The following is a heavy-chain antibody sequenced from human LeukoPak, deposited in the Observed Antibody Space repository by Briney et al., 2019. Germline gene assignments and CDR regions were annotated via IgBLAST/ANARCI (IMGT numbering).Heavy chain of an antibody. D-gene: IGHD5-24*01. CDR3: ARSEGGYKSDAFDI. CDR1: GGSISSGSYY. Sequence: SQTLSLTCTVSGGSISSGSYYWSWIRQPAGKGLEWIGRIYTSGSTNYNPSLKSRVTISVDTSKNQFSLKLSSVTAADTAVYYCARSEGGYKSDAFDIWGQGTMVTVSS. J-gene: IGHJ3*02. CDR2: IYTSGST. V-gene: IGHV4-61*02.